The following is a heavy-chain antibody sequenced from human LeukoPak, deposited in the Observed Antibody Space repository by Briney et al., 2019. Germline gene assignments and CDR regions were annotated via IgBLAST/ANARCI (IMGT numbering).Heavy chain of an antibody. J-gene: IGHJ5*02. CDR1: GYTFTSYR. CDR2: ISAYNGNT. V-gene: IGHV1-18*01. CDR3: ARDVTVAVAATVNWFDP. D-gene: IGHD6-19*01. Sequence: ASVKVSCKASGYTFTSYRICWVRQAPGQGLEWMGWISAYNGNTNYAQKLQGRVTMTTDTSTSTAYMELRSLRSDDTAVYYCARDVTVAVAATVNWFDPWGQGTLVTVSS.